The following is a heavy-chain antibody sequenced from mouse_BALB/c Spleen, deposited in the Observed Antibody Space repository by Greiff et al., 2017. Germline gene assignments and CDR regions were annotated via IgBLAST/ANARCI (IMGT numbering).Heavy chain of an antibody. Sequence: EVQRVESGGGLVKPGGSLKLSCAASVFTFSSYAMSWVRQTPEKRLEWVASISSGGSTYYPDSVKGRFTISRDNARNTLYLQMSSLKSEDTAMYYCARHGGYYPAWFAYWGQGTLVTVSA. D-gene: IGHD2-3*01. V-gene: IGHV5-6-5*01. CDR2: ISSGGST. CDR3: ARHGGYYPAWFAY. CDR1: VFTFSSYA. J-gene: IGHJ3*01.